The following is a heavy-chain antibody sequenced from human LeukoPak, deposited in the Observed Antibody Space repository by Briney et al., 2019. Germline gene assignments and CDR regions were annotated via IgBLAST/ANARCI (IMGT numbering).Heavy chain of an antibody. V-gene: IGHV3-48*03. J-gene: IGHJ6*02. D-gene: IGHD4/OR15-4a*01. CDR3: AVAKYYYGIDV. CDR2: ICCNGSNI. CDR1: GFTFSSYE. Sequence: PGGSLRLSCAASGFTFSSYEMHWVRQAPGKGLEWVSYICCNGSNIYYADSVKGRFTISRDNAKNSLYLQMNSLRAEDTAVYYCAVAKYYYGIDVWGQGTPVTVSS.